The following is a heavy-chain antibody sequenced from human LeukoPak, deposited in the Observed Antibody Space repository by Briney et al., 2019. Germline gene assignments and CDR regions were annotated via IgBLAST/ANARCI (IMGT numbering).Heavy chain of an antibody. CDR3: ARGDSSGWPAHY. J-gene: IGHJ4*02. Sequence: GASVKVSCKASGYTFTGYYMHWVRQAPGQGLEWMGWINPNSGGTSYAQKFQGRVTMTRDTSISTAYMELSRLRSDDTAVYYCARGDSSGWPAHYWGQGTLVTVSS. D-gene: IGHD6-19*01. CDR2: INPNSGGT. CDR1: GYTFTGYY. V-gene: IGHV1-2*02.